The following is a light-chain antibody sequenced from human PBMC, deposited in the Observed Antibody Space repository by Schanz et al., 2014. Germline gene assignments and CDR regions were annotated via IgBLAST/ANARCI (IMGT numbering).Light chain of an antibody. J-gene: IGLJ3*02. CDR3: QSYDSSLSGWV. V-gene: IGLV2-11*01. CDR1: SGDVGSYDY. CDR2: NVN. Sequence: QSALTQPRSVSGSRGQSVTISCTGTSGDVGSYDYVSWYQQHPDTVPKPMIYNVNTRPSGVPDRFSGSKSGNTASLTISGLQAEDEADYYCQSYDSSLSGWVFGGGTKLTVL.